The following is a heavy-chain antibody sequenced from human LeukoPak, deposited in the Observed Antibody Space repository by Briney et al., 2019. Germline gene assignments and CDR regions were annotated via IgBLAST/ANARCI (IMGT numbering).Heavy chain of an antibody. CDR2: ISYDGSNK. CDR1: GFTFSSYA. Sequence: PGGSLRLSCAASGFTFSSYAMHWVRQAPGKGLEWVAVISYDGSNKYYADSVKGRFTISRDNSKNTLYLQMNSLRAEDTAVYYCARSHSGYDSWGQGTLVTVSS. V-gene: IGHV3-30-3*01. CDR3: ARSHSGYDS. J-gene: IGHJ4*02. D-gene: IGHD5-12*01.